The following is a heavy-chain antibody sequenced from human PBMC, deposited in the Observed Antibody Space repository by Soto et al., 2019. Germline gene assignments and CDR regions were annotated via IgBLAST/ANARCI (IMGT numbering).Heavy chain of an antibody. V-gene: IGHV1-2*04. CDR3: ARGRFGELSTNWFDP. D-gene: IGHD3-10*01. CDR1: GYTFTGYY. Sequence: ASVKVSCKASGYTFTGYYMHWVRQAPGQGLEWMGWINPNSGGTNYAQKFQGWVTMTRDTSISTAYMELSRLRSDDTAVYYCARGRFGELSTNWFDPWGQGTLVTVS. CDR2: INPNSGGT. J-gene: IGHJ5*02.